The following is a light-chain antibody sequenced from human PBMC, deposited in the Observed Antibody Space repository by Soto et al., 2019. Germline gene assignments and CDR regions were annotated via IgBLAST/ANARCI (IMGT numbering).Light chain of an antibody. CDR2: GAS. J-gene: IGKJ2*01. CDR3: QQYGSSPFT. CDR1: QSVSSSY. V-gene: IGKV3-20*01. Sequence: EIVLTQSPGTLSLSPGERATLSCRASQSVSSSYLAWYQQKPGQAPRLLIYGASSRATGIPDRFSGSGSGTDFTLTISRLEREDFAVYYGQQYGSSPFTFGQGTKLEIK.